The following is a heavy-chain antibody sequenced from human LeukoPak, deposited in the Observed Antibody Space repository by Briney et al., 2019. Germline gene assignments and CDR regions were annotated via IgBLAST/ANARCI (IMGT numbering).Heavy chain of an antibody. Sequence: PGGSLRLSCAASGFTFSSYAMSWVRQAPGKGLEWVSTISGSGGSTYYADSVKGRFTISRDNSKNTLYLQMNSLRAEDTAVYYCAKDPSMVRGVIITYYFDYWGQGTLVTVSS. V-gene: IGHV3-23*01. J-gene: IGHJ4*02. CDR1: GFTFSSYA. CDR2: ISGSGGST. D-gene: IGHD3-10*01. CDR3: AKDPSMVRGVIITYYFDY.